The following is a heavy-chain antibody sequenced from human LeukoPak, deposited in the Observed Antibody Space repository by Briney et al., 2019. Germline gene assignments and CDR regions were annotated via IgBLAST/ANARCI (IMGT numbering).Heavy chain of an antibody. D-gene: IGHD2-15*01. CDR2: ISSSSSYI. J-gene: IGHJ4*02. CDR1: GFTFSSYS. V-gene: IGHV3-21*01. CDR3: ARDGLGYCSGGSCYSEYYFDY. Sequence: AGGSLRLSCAASGFTFSSYSMNWVRQAPGKGLEWVSSISSSSSYIYYADSVKGRFTISRDNAKNSLYLQMNSLRAEDTAVYYCARDGLGYCSGGSCYSEYYFDYWGQGTLVTVSS.